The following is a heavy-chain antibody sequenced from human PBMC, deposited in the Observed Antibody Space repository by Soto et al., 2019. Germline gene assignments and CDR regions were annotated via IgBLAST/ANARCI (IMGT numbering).Heavy chain of an antibody. J-gene: IGHJ6*02. D-gene: IGHD2-2*01. V-gene: IGHV4-4*07. CDR2: FYTNGST. CDR1: SASISTYY. Sequence: SETLSLTCTVSSASISTYYWSWIRQPAGKGLEWIGRFYTNGSTNYNPSLKSRVTMSVDTSKNQFSLKLSSVTAADTAIYYCARERVVARGRPGTDVWGQGTRVTVSS. CDR3: ARERVVARGRPGTDV.